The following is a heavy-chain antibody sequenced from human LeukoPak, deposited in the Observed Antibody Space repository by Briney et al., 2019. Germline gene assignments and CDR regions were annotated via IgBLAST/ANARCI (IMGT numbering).Heavy chain of an antibody. CDR2: FDPEDGET. Sequence: ASVKVSCKVSGYTLTELSMHWVRQAPGKGLEWMGGFDPEDGETIYAQKFQGRVTMTEDTSTDTAYMELSSLRSGDTAVYYCATGLTYYYDSSGYRHWYFDLWGRGTLVTVSS. CDR1: GYTLTELS. CDR3: ATGLTYYYDSSGYRHWYFDL. V-gene: IGHV1-24*01. J-gene: IGHJ2*01. D-gene: IGHD3-22*01.